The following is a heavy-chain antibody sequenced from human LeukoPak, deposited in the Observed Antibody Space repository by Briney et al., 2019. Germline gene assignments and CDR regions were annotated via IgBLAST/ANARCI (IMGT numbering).Heavy chain of an antibody. CDR3: AREGSGVRGVITEGYFDY. CDR1: GFTFSAYS. Sequence: GGSLRLSCATSGFTFSAYSMNWVRQAPGKGLEWVSSISGSSIYINYADSVKGRFTISRDNAKNSLYLQMNSLRAEDTAVYYCAREGSGVRGVITEGYFDYWGQGTLVTVSS. CDR2: ISGSSIYI. J-gene: IGHJ4*02. V-gene: IGHV3-21*01. D-gene: IGHD3-10*01.